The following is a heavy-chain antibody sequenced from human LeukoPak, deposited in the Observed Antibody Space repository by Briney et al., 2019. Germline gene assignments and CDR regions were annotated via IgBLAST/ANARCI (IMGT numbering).Heavy chain of an antibody. CDR2: INPNSGDT. D-gene: IGHD2-2*01. Sequence: ASVKVSCKASGYTFTGDYIHWVRQAPGQGLEWMGWINPNSGDTHYPQKFQGRVTMTTDTSTSTAYMELRSLRSDDTAVYYCARLLGYCSSTSCSLSYYGMDVWGQGTTVTVSS. V-gene: IGHV1-2*02. J-gene: IGHJ6*02. CDR1: GYTFTGDY. CDR3: ARLLGYCSSTSCSLSYYGMDV.